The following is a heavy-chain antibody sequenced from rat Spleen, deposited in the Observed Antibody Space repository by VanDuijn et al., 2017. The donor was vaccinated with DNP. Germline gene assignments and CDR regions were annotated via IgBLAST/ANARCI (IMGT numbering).Heavy chain of an antibody. CDR2: ISFDGSDT. CDR3: ARRWEEDYFDY. Sequence: EVQLVQSGGGLVQPGRSLKLSCAGSGFTFSDYNMAWVRQAPKKGLEWVATISFDGSDTNYRDSVKGRFTISRDKPKSTLYLQMGSLRSEDTATYYCARRWEEDYFDYWGQGVMVTVSS. D-gene: IGHD5-1*01. V-gene: IGHV5-7*01. J-gene: IGHJ2*01. CDR1: GFTFSDYN.